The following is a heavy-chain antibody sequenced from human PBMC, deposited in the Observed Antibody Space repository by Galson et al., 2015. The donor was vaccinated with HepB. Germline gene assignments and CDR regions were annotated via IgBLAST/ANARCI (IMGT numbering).Heavy chain of an antibody. V-gene: IGHV3-23*01. CDR3: AKSNRRLLWFGELSSGAFDI. Sequence: SLRLSCAASGFTFSSYAMSWVRQAPGKGLEWVSAISGSGGSTYYADSVKGRFTISRDNSKNTLYLQMNSLRAEDTAVYYCAKSNRRLLWFGELSSGAFDIWGQGTMVTVSS. CDR1: GFTFSSYA. CDR2: ISGSGGST. D-gene: IGHD3-10*01. J-gene: IGHJ3*02.